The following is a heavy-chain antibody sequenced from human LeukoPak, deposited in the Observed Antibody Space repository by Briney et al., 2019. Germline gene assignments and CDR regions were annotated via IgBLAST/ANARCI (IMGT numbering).Heavy chain of an antibody. CDR1: GFTFSSYA. CDR2: IWYDGSHK. CDR3: ARALGY. V-gene: IGHV3-33*01. J-gene: IGHJ4*02. Sequence: GGSLRLSCAASGFTFSSYAMHWVRQAPGKGLEWVAVIWYDGSHKYYADSVKGRFTISRDNSKNTLYLQMNSLRVEDTAIYYCARALGYWGQGTLVTVSS.